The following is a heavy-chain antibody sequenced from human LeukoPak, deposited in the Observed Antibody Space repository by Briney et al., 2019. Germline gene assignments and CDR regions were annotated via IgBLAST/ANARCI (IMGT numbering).Heavy chain of an antibody. J-gene: IGHJ4*02. CDR1: GFTFISYG. CDR2: ISYVGGNE. D-gene: IGHD6-19*01. V-gene: IGHV3-30*18. CDR3: AKVGWASGWSSLDY. Sequence: GRALRLSCAASGFTFISYGMHWVRQAPGKGLEWVAVISYVGGNEYYADSVKGRFTISRDNSKNTLYLQMNSLRDEDTAMYYCAKVGWASGWSSLDYWGQGTLVTVSS.